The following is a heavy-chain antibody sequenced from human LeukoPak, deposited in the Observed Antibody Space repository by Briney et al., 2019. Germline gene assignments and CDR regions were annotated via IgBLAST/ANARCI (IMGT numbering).Heavy chain of an antibody. Sequence: SETLSLTRTVSGGSISSSSYYWGWIRQPPGKGLEWIGSIYYSGSTYYNPSLKSRVTISVDTSKNQFSLKLSSVTAADTAVYYCARGPPEYCSGGSCFSGRNWIDPWGQGTLVTVSS. CDR2: IYYSGST. J-gene: IGHJ5*02. D-gene: IGHD2-15*01. V-gene: IGHV4-39*07. CDR1: GGSISSSSYY. CDR3: ARGPPEYCSGGSCFSGRNWIDP.